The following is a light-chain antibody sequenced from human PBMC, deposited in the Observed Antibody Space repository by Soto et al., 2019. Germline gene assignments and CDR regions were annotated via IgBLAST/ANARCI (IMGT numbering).Light chain of an antibody. Sequence: QSVLTQPPSASGTPGQNVTISCSGTSSNIGSNYVYWYYHLPGTAPKLLIYSNNQRPSGVPDRFSGSRSGTSASLAISGLRYEDEADYMCASLDDSLSGGVFGGGTKLTVL. CDR1: SSNIGSNY. CDR2: SNN. V-gene: IGLV1-47*01. J-gene: IGLJ3*02. CDR3: ASLDDSLSGGV.